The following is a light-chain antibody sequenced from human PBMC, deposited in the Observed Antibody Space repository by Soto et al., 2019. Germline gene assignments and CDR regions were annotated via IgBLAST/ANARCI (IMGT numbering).Light chain of an antibody. V-gene: IGLV2-14*03. Sequence: LTQPASVSGSPGQSITISCTGTSSDVGAYNHVSWYQQHPGKAPKVMIYDVSNRPSGVSNRFSGSRSGNTASLTISGLQAEDEADYYCSSHASRSTLIFGGGTKVTVL. J-gene: IGLJ2*01. CDR1: SSDVGAYNH. CDR3: SSHASRSTLI. CDR2: DVS.